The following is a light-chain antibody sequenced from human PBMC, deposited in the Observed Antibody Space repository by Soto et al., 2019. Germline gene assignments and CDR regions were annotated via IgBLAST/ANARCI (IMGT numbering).Light chain of an antibody. CDR1: SSDVGSYDI. Sequence: QSVLTQPASVSGAPGQSIAISCNGTSSDVGSYDIVSWYQQHPGKVPKLIIYDVTIRPSGVSDRSSGSKSGNTASLTISGLQAEDEADYYCTSYTSSSTHVFGTGTKVTVL. V-gene: IGLV2-14*02. CDR3: TSYTSSSTHV. CDR2: DVT. J-gene: IGLJ1*01.